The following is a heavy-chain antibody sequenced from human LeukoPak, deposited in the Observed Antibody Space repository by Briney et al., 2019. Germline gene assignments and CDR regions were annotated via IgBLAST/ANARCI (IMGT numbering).Heavy chain of an antibody. CDR2: IYYSGST. CDR1: GGSISSHY. V-gene: IGHV4-59*11. J-gene: IGHJ5*02. Sequence: SETLSLTCTVSGGSISSHYWSWIRKPPGKGLEWIGYIYYSGSTNYNPSLKSRVTISVDTSKNQFSLKLSSVTAADTAVYYCARVVFGRWFDPWGQGTLVTVSS. CDR3: ARVVFGRWFDP. D-gene: IGHD3/OR15-3a*01.